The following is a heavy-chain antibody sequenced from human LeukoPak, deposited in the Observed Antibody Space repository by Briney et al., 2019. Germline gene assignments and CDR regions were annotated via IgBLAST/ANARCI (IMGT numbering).Heavy chain of an antibody. D-gene: IGHD3-9*01. Sequence: VASVKVSCKASGYTFTGYYMHRVRQAPGQGLEWMGRINPNSGGTNYAQKFQGRVTMTRDTSISTAYMELSRLRSDDTAVYYCASSKYYDILTGFDYWGQGTLVTVSS. CDR2: INPNSGGT. V-gene: IGHV1-2*06. J-gene: IGHJ4*02. CDR1: GYTFTGYY. CDR3: ASSKYYDILTGFDY.